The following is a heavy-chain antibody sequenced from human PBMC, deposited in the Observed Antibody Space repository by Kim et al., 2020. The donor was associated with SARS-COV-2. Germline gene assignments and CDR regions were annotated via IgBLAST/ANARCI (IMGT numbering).Heavy chain of an antibody. Sequence: NYLPPLRRRITITVDTSKNQLSLKLSSVTAADTAVYYCAREGGTGTIDYWGQGTLVTVSS. V-gene: IGHV4-59*01. CDR3: AREGGTGTIDY. J-gene: IGHJ4*02. D-gene: IGHD1-1*01.